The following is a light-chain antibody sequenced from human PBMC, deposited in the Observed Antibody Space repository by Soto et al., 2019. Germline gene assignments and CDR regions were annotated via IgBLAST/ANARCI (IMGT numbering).Light chain of an antibody. CDR1: SSDVGGYNY. V-gene: IGLV2-14*01. CDR3: SSYTSTNSWV. Sequence: QSVLTQSASVSGSPGQSITISCNGTSSDVGGYNYVSWYQQHPGKAPKLIIYDVSNRPSGVSTRFSGSKSGNTASLTISGLQAEDEADYSCSSYTSTNSWVFGGGTQLTVL. J-gene: IGLJ3*02. CDR2: DVS.